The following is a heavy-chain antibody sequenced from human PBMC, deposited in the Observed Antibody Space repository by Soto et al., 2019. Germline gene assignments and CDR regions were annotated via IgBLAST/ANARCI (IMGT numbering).Heavy chain of an antibody. CDR2: IIPIFGTA. Sequence: QVQLVQSGAEVKKPGSSVKVSCKASGGTFSSYAISWVRQAPGQGLEWMGGIIPIFGTANYAQKFQSRVTITADESTSTAYMELSSLRSEDTAVYYCARGSVFGVVIRAYYYYYGMDVWGQGTTVTVSS. J-gene: IGHJ6*02. CDR3: ARGSVFGVVIRAYYYYYGMDV. CDR1: GGTFSSYA. D-gene: IGHD3-3*01. V-gene: IGHV1-69*01.